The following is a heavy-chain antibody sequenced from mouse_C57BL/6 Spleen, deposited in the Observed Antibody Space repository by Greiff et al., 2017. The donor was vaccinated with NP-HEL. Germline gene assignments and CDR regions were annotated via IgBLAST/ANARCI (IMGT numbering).Heavy chain of an antibody. CDR3: AREGGSSYSYAMDY. CDR1: GFTFSDYY. CDR2: INYDGSST. Sequence: EVKLMESEGGLVQPGSSMKLSCTASGFTFSDYYMAWVRQVPEKGLEWVANINYDGSSTYYLDSLKSRFIISRDNAKNILYLQMSSLKSEDTATYYCAREGGSSYSYAMDYWGQGTSVTVSS. J-gene: IGHJ4*01. D-gene: IGHD1-1*01. V-gene: IGHV5-16*01.